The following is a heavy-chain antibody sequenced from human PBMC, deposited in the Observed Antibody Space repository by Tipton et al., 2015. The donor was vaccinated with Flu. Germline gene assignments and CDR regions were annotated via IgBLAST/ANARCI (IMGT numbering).Heavy chain of an antibody. V-gene: IGHV4-39*07. Sequence: TLSLTCTVSGGSISSSNYYWGWIRQPPGKGLEWIGTIYYSGTTYYNPSLKSRVTIAVDTAKNLFSLRLSSVTAADTAVYYCARDRGIGEVKGGMNVWGQGTTVTVS. J-gene: IGHJ6*02. CDR1: GGSISSSNYY. CDR3: ARDRGIGEVKGGMNV. D-gene: IGHD6-13*01. CDR2: IYYSGTT.